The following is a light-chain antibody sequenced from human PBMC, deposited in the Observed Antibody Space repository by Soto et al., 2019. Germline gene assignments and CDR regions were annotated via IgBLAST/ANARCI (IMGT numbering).Light chain of an antibody. CDR3: CSYAGSSTWV. CDR2: EGS. Sequence: QSVLTQPASVSGSPGQSITISCTGTSSDVGSYNLVSWYQQHPGKAPKLMIYEGSKRPSGVSNRFSGSKSGNTASLTISGVLAEGEADYYCCSYAGSSTWVFGEGTKPTVL. V-gene: IGLV2-23*01. J-gene: IGLJ3*02. CDR1: SSDVGSYNL.